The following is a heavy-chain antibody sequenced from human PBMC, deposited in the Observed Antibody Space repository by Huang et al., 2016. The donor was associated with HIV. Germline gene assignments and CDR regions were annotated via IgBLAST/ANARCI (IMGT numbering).Heavy chain of an antibody. V-gene: IGHV3-74*02. Sequence: EVELAESGGGSVRPGQSLRLSCVGSGFIFSDYWMHWVRQIPGKGLMWVERIESEGSSTSYADSVKGRLTIYRDNARNTVYLQMSSLRVDDTAVYYCVRAREKGYDFWSGYRYWGQGAQVTVSS. CDR3: VRAREKGYDFWSGYRY. D-gene: IGHD3-3*01. CDR1: GFIFSDYW. J-gene: IGHJ4*01. CDR2: IESEGSST.